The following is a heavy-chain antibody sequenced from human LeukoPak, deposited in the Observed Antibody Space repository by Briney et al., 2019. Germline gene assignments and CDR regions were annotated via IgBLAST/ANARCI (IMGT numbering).Heavy chain of an antibody. Sequence: PGGSLRLSCAASGFTFSSYGMHWVRQAPGKGLEWVAFIRYDGSNKYYADSVKGRFTISRDNSKNTLYLQMNSLRAEDTAVYYCARDGYYYDSSGYLPNFDYWGQGTLVTVSS. CDR2: IRYDGSNK. D-gene: IGHD3-22*01. CDR3: ARDGYYYDSSGYLPNFDY. J-gene: IGHJ4*02. V-gene: IGHV3-30*02. CDR1: GFTFSSYG.